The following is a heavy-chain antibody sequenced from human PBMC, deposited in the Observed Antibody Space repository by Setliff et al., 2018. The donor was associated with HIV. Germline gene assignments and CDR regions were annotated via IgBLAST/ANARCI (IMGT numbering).Heavy chain of an antibody. D-gene: IGHD3-22*01. J-gene: IGHJ4*02. CDR1: GFTFSSYG. CDR2: IRYDGSNK. Sequence: GGSLRLSCAASGFTFSSYGMHWVRQAPGKGLEWVAFIRYDGSNKYYADSVKGRFTISRDNSKNTLCLQMNSLRAEDTAVYYCAKIQNPQGYYYDSSGYYPHPGSPDYWGQGTLVTVSS. V-gene: IGHV3-30*02. CDR3: AKIQNPQGYYYDSSGYYPHPGSPDY.